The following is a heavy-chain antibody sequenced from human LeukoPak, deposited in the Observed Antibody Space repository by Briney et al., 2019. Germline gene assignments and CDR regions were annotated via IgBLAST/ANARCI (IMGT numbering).Heavy chain of an antibody. Sequence: GGSLRLSCAASGFTFSSYSMNWVRQAPGKGLEWVAVISYDGSNKYYADSVKGRFTISRDNSKNTLYLQMNSLRAEDTAVYYCARDHLKGSSWYHALGYWGQGTLVTVSS. CDR1: GFTFSSYS. CDR3: ARDHLKGSSWYHALGY. J-gene: IGHJ4*02. D-gene: IGHD6-13*01. CDR2: ISYDGSNK. V-gene: IGHV3-30*03.